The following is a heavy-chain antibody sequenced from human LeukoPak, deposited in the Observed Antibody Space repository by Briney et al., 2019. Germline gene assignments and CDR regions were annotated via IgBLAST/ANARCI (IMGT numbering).Heavy chain of an antibody. J-gene: IGHJ4*02. D-gene: IGHD1-26*01. Sequence: SETLSLTCAVYGGSFSGYYWSWIRQPPGKGLEWIGEINHSGSTNYNPSLKSRVTISVDTSKNQFSLKLSPVTAADTAVYYCARAPWSGSYYPYWGQGTLVTVSS. CDR2: INHSGST. V-gene: IGHV4-34*01. CDR1: GGSFSGYY. CDR3: ARAPWSGSYYPY.